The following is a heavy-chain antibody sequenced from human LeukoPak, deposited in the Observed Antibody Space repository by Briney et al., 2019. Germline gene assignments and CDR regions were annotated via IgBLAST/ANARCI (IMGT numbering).Heavy chain of an antibody. V-gene: IGHV1-18*01. CDR2: ISAYNGNT. CDR3: ARDVDYYDSSGYFLGWFDP. Sequence: ASVKVSCKASSYTFTSYGISWVRQAPGQGLEWMGWISAYNGNTNYAQKLQGRVTMTTDTSTSTAYMELRSLRSDDTAVYYCARDVDYYDSSGYFLGWFDPWGQGTLVTVSS. J-gene: IGHJ5*02. D-gene: IGHD3-22*01. CDR1: SYTFTSYG.